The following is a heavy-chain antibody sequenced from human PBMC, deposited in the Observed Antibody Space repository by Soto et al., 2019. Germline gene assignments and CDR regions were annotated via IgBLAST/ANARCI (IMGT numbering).Heavy chain of an antibody. V-gene: IGHV4-59*01. J-gene: IGHJ4*02. CDR1: GGSISSYY. Sequence: PSQTLSRTCTVSGGSISSYYWSWIRQPPGKGLEWIGYIYYSGSTNYNPSLTSRVTISVDTSKNQFSLKMSSVTAADTAVYYCARDLSGYSYGYLDYWGQGTLVT. CDR2: IYYSGST. D-gene: IGHD5-18*01. CDR3: ARDLSGYSYGYLDY.